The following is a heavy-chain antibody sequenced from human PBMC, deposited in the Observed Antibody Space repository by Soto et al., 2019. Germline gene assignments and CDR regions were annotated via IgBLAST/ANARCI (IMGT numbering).Heavy chain of an antibody. J-gene: IGHJ4*02. CDR1: GFAFSGSA. V-gene: IGHV3-73*01. CDR2: IRSKGHNYAT. D-gene: IGHD4-17*01. Sequence: GGSLRLSCAASGFAFSGSAMYWVRQASGKGPEWVGRIRSKGHNYATEYAASVKGRFTISRDDSKNTAYLQMNSLQTEDTAVYYCARDRVTTQAFDYWGQGTLVTVSS. CDR3: ARDRVTTQAFDY.